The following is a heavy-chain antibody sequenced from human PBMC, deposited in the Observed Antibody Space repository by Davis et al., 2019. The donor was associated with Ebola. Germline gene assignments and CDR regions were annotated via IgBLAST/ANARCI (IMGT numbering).Heavy chain of an antibody. J-gene: IGHJ4*02. V-gene: IGHV4-34*01. D-gene: IGHD6-6*01. CDR2: INHSGST. CDR1: GGSFSGYY. CDR3: ARVRKQLVLGTDY. Sequence: MPSETLSLTCAVYGGSFSGYYWSWIRQPPGKGLEWIGEINHSGSTNYNPSLKSRVTISVDTSKNQFSLKLSSVTAADTAVYYCARVRKQLVLGTDYWGQGTLVTVSP.